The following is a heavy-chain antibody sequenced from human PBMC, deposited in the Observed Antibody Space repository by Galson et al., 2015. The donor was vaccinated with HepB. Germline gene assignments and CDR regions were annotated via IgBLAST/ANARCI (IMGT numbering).Heavy chain of an antibody. CDR3: AKDGVDSSGWYRIYYFDY. CDR2: ISGSGGST. D-gene: IGHD6-19*01. Sequence: SLRLSCAASGFTFSSYAMSWVRQAPGKGLEWVSAISGSGGSTYYADSVKGRFTISRDNSKNTLYLQMNSLRAEDTAVYYCAKDGVDSSGWYRIYYFDYWGQGTLVTVSS. J-gene: IGHJ4*02. CDR1: GFTFSSYA. V-gene: IGHV3-23*01.